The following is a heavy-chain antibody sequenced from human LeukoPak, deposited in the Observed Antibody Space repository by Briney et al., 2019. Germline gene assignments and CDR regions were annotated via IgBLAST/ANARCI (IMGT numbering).Heavy chain of an antibody. CDR2: INWNGGST. CDR1: GFTFDDHG. Sequence: GGSLRLSCAASGFTFDDHGMSWVRQAPGKGLEWVSGINWNGGSTGYADSVKGRFTISRDNAKTSVYLQMNSLRAEDTAMYYCAREGIAAAADYWGQGMLVTVSS. D-gene: IGHD6-13*01. CDR3: AREGIAAAADY. V-gene: IGHV3-20*04. J-gene: IGHJ4*02.